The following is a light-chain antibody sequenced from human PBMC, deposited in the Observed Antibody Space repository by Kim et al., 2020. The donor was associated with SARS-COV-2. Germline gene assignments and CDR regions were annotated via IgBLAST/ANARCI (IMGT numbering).Light chain of an antibody. CDR1: KLGEKY. Sequence: SVSPGQTARIPCHGDKLGEKYVHWYQQKPGQSPVLVMYQDDKRPSGIPERFSGSSSGNTGTLTISGTRPMDEAGYYCQAWDRSTVIFGGGTQLTVL. CDR3: QAWDRSTVI. CDR2: QDD. J-gene: IGLJ2*01. V-gene: IGLV3-1*01.